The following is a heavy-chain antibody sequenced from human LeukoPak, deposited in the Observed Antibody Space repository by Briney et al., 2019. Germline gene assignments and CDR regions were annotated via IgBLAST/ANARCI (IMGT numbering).Heavy chain of an antibody. CDR1: GGSISSYY. Sequence: SETLSLTCTVSGGSISSYYWSWIRQPAGKGLEWIGRIYTSGSANYNPSLKSRVTMSVDTSKNQFSLKLSSVTAADTAVYYCARGYYDSGPFDYWGQGTLVTVSS. V-gene: IGHV4-4*07. J-gene: IGHJ4*02. CDR2: IYTSGSA. CDR3: ARGYYDSGPFDY. D-gene: IGHD3-22*01.